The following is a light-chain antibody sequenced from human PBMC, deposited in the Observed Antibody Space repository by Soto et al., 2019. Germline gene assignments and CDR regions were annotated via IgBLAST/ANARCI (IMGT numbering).Light chain of an antibody. Sequence: QSALTQPPSASGSPGQSVTISCTGTSSDVGGYNYVSWYQQHPGKAPKLMIYEVSKRPSGVPDRFSGSKSGNTASLTVSGLQAEDEADYYCSSYVGGNTYVFAAGTKLTVL. CDR1: SSDVGGYNY. V-gene: IGLV2-8*01. J-gene: IGLJ1*01. CDR3: SSYVGGNTYV. CDR2: EVS.